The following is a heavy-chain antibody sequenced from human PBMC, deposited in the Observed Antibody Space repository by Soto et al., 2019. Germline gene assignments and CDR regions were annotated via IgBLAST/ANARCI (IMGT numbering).Heavy chain of an antibody. CDR3: ARGSGRDVVVPAAMVWFDP. Sequence: GGSLRLSCAASGFTFSSYGMHWVRQAPGKGLELLAVIWYDGSNKYYADSVKGRFTISRDNSKNTLYLQMNSLRAEDTAVYYCARGSGRDVVVPAAMVWFDPWGQGTLVTVSS. CDR1: GFTFSSYG. V-gene: IGHV3-33*01. J-gene: IGHJ5*02. CDR2: IWYDGSNK. D-gene: IGHD2-2*01.